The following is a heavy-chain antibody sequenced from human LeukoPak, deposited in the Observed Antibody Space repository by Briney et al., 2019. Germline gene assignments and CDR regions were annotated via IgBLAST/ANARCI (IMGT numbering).Heavy chain of an antibody. Sequence: GSLRLSCTASGFTFSSYAMYWVRQAPGKGLEWVAQISYDGSNKYYADSVKGRFTISRDNSKNTLSLHLNSLRAGDTSLYYCAKDRAAGAVTTYDSWGQGTLVTVSS. V-gene: IGHV3-30-3*01. J-gene: IGHJ4*02. CDR2: ISYDGSNK. CDR3: AKDRAAGAVTTYDS. CDR1: GFTFSSYA. D-gene: IGHD4-17*01.